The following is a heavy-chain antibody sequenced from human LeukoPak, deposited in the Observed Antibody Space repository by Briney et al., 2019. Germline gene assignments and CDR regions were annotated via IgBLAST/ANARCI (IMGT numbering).Heavy chain of an antibody. CDR3: AKELGYEDAFDI. CDR1: GFTFSSYA. D-gene: IGHD5-12*01. V-gene: IGHV3-23*01. CDR2: ISGSGGST. J-gene: IGHJ3*02. Sequence: GGSLTLSCAASGFTFSSYAMSWVRQAPGKGLEWVSAISGSGGSTYYADSVKGRLTISRDNSKNTLYLQMNSLRAEDTAVYYCAKELGYEDAFDIWGQGTMVTVSS.